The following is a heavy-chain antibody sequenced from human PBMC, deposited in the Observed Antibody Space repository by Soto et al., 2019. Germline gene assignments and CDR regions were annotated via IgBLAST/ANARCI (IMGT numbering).Heavy chain of an antibody. CDR3: GRDTYSGDRYSLAL. CDR2: KWFFASGGNE. CDR1: GFTFSTYG. J-gene: IGHJ4*02. D-gene: IGHD1-26*01. Sequence: GGALRLSCATSGFTFSTYGMLWVRQARGKGLEWVAVKWFFASGGNEYYADSVKGRFAISRDDSKQTAYLEMKSLRAEDTAVYYCGRDTYSGDRYSLALWGQGTQVTVSS. V-gene: IGHV3-33*01.